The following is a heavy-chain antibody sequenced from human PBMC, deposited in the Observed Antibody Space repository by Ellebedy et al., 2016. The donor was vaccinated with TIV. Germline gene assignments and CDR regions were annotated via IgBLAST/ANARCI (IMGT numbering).Heavy chain of an antibody. V-gene: IGHV3-7*01. CDR1: GSTLQGYS. D-gene: IGHD2-15*01. CDR2: IKEDGSRT. Sequence: GESLKISCEASGSTLQGYSVNWVRQAPGKGLEWVANIKEDGSRTSYVDSVRGRFTISRDNAKNSLYLQMNSLRAEDTAVYYCATGARSEGGYWGQGTLVTVSS. CDR3: ATGARSEGGY. J-gene: IGHJ4*02.